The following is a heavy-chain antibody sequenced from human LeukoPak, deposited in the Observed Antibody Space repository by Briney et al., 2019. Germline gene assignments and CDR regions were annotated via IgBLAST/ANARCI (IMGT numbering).Heavy chain of an antibody. CDR2: MNPNSGNT. D-gene: IGHD2-2*01. V-gene: IGHV1-8*03. Sequence: ASVKVSCKASGYTFTSYDTNWVRQATGQGLEWMGWMNPNSGNTGYAQKFQGRVTITRNTSISTAYMELSSLRSEDTAVYYCARGGCSSTSCLNWFDPWGQGTLVTVSS. CDR1: GYTFTSYD. J-gene: IGHJ5*02. CDR3: ARGGCSSTSCLNWFDP.